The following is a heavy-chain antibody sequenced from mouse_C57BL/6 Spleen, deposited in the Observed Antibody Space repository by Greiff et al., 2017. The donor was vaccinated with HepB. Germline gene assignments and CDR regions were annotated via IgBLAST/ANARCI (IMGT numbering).Heavy chain of an antibody. CDR1: GFSLTSYG. CDR2: IWSDGST. D-gene: IGHD1-1*01. CDR3: AKGFYYGSSYVGAMDY. Sequence: QVQLKESGPGLVAPSQSLSITCTVSGFSLTSYGVHWVRQPPGKGLEWLVVIWSDGSTTYNSALKSRLSISKDNSKSQVFIKMNSLQTDDTAMYYCAKGFYYGSSYVGAMDYWGQGTSVTVSS. V-gene: IGHV2-6*03. J-gene: IGHJ4*01.